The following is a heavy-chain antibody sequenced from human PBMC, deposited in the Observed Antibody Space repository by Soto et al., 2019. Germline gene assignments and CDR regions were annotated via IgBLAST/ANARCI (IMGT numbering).Heavy chain of an antibody. CDR3: ARDLYSSGWYSGAGFDY. CDR2: ISYDGSNK. D-gene: IGHD6-19*01. CDR1: GFTFSSYA. J-gene: IGHJ4*02. Sequence: QVQLVESGGGVVQPGRSLRLSCAASGFTFSSYAMHWVRQAPGKGLEWVAVISYDGSNKYYADSVKGRFTISRGNSKNXXYLQLNSLSAEDTAVYYCARDLYSSGWYSGAGFDYWGQGTLVTVSS. V-gene: IGHV3-30-3*01.